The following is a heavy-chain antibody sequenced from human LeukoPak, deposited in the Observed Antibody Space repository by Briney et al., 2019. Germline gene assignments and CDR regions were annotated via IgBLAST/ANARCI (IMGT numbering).Heavy chain of an antibody. CDR3: ARHRDGSSCFDP. D-gene: IGHD6-6*01. CDR2: IYYSGST. CDR1: GGSISSSSYY. Sequence: PSETLSLTCIVSGGSISSSSYYWGWIRQPPGKGLEWIGSIYYSGSTYYNPSLKSRVTISVDTSKNQFSPKLSSVTAADTAVFYCARHRDGSSCFDPWGQGTLVTVSS. J-gene: IGHJ5*02. V-gene: IGHV4-39*01.